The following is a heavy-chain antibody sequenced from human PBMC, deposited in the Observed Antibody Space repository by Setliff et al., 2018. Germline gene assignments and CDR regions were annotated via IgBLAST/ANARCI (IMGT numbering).Heavy chain of an antibody. CDR2: IYSGGTT. CDR1: GDSMNSGVYY. V-gene: IGHV4-39*01. D-gene: IGHD1-1*01. Sequence: PSETLSLTCKVSGDSMNSGVYYWAWIRQPPGKGLEWIGRIYSGGTTYYNSSLKSRVTISVDTSKIQFSLRLNSVTAADTAVYYCARTGAYRYFDYWGRGPLVNVS. J-gene: IGHJ4*02. CDR3: ARTGAYRYFDY.